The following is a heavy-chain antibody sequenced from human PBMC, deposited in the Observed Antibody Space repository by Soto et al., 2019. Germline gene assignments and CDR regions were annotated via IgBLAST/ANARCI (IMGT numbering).Heavy chain of an antibody. J-gene: IGHJ6*03. CDR3: ARGGNGYCSGGSCYSQVGYYYMDV. CDR2: MNPNSGNT. V-gene: IGHV1-8*01. CDR1: GYTFTSYY. D-gene: IGHD2-15*01. Sequence: GASVKVSCKASGYTFTSYYINWVRHATGQGLEWMGWMNPNSGNTGYAQKFQGRVTMTRNTSISTAYMELSSLRSEDTAVYYCARGGNGYCSGGSCYSQVGYYYMDVWGKGTTVTVSS.